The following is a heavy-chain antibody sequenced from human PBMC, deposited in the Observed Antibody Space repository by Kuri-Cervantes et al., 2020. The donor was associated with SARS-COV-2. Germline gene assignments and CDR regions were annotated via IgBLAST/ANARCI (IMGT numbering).Heavy chain of an antibody. CDR1: GYSFTSYW. D-gene: IGHD6-19*01. V-gene: IGHV5-51*01. Sequence: GGSLRLTCKGSGYSFTSYWIGWVRQMHGKGLEWMGIIYPGDTDTRYSPSFQGQVTISADNSISTAYLQWSSLKASDTATYYCAGHRSGWYGIDYWGQGTLVTVSS. CDR3: AGHRSGWYGIDY. J-gene: IGHJ4*02. CDR2: IYPGDTDT.